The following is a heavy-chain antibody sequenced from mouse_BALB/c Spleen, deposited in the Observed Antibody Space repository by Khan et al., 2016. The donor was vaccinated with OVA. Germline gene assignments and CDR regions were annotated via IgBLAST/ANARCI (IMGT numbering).Heavy chain of an antibody. J-gene: IGHJ4*01. V-gene: IGHV9-4*02. CDR3: ASVGAAYYRNDGSAMEY. CDR1: GYTFTTAG. D-gene: IGHD2-14*01. CDR2: INTHSGVP. Sequence: QIQLVQSGPELKKPGETVRISCKASGYTFTTAGIQWVQQMPGKGLKWIGWINTHSGVPKYAEDFKGRFAFSLEISVNTAYLQIANLTNEDTATYFGASVGAAYYRNDGSAMEYWGQGTSVTVSS.